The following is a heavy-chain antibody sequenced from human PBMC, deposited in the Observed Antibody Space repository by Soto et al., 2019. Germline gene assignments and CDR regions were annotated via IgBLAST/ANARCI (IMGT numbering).Heavy chain of an antibody. V-gene: IGHV3-11*06. D-gene: IGHD6-13*01. CDR3: AAGIAAGGTTYYYYGIDV. CDR1: GFTFSDYY. J-gene: IGHJ6*02. Sequence: QVQLVESGGGLVKPGGSLRLSCAASGFTFSDYYMSWIRQAPGKGLEWVSYISSSSSYTNYADSVKGRFTISRDNAKNSLYLQMNSLRAEDTAVYYCAAGIAAGGTTYYYYGIDVWGQGTTVTVSS. CDR2: ISSSSSYT.